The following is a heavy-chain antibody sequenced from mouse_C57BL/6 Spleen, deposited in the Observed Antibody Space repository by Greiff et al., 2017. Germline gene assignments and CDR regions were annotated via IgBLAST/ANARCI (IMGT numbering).Heavy chain of an antibody. Sequence: QVQLQQPGAELVMPGASVKLSCKASGYTFTSYWMHWVKQRPGQGLEWIGEIDPSDSYTNYNQKFKGKSTLTVAKSSSPAYMQLSSLTSDDSAVYYCARRSNYKYYVDYWGQGTTLAVSS. D-gene: IGHD2-5*01. CDR3: ARRSNYKYYVDY. CDR1: GYTFTSYW. J-gene: IGHJ2*01. CDR2: IDPSDSYT. V-gene: IGHV1-69*01.